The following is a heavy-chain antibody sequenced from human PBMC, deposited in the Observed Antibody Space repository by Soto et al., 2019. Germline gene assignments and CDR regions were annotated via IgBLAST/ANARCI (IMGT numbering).Heavy chain of an antibody. J-gene: IGHJ4*02. D-gene: IGHD3-10*01. CDR2: INPSGGST. CDR3: ARGNYGSGSYGTFDY. CDR1: GYTFTTYY. Sequence: QVQLVQSGAEVKKPGASVKVSCKASGYTFTTYYMHWVRQAPGQGLEWMGIINPSGGSTNYAQKFKGRVTMTRDTSTSTVYMELSSLRSEDTAVYYCARGNYGSGSYGTFDYWGQGTLVTVSS. V-gene: IGHV1-46*03.